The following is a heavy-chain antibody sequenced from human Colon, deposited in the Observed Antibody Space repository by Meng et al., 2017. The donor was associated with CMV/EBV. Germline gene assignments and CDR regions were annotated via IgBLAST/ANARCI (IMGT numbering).Heavy chain of an antibody. J-gene: IGHJ6*03. D-gene: IGHD1-1*01. CDR2: IVPLLGTT. V-gene: IGHV1-69*11. CDR1: GGPFRSYD. Sequence: QARTVQAGGEGTKPGSSVKVPCKASGGPFRSYDVTWVRQAPGQGLEWMGGIVPLLGTTNYAQKFQGRLTITADESTTTIYMELNSLTSADTAVYYCASRTGGPYYYYMDVWAKGTLVTVSS. CDR3: ASRTGGPYYYYMDV.